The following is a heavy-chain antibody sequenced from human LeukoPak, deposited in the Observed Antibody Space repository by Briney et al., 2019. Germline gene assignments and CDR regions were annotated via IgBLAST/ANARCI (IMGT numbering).Heavy chain of an antibody. CDR1: GVSISSADYY. J-gene: IGHJ4*02. CDR3: ASQIVGAFFAD. V-gene: IGHV4-31*03. D-gene: IGHD1-26*01. Sequence: SETLSLTCTVSGVSISSADYYWSWIRQYPGKGLEWIGYTHYTGTTYYNPSLKSRVTISLDTSKNQFSLKLSSVTAADTAIYYCASQIVGAFFADWGQGTLVTVSS. CDR2: THYTGTT.